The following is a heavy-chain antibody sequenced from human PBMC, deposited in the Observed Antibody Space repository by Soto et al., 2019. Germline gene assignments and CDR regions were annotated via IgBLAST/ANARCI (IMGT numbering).Heavy chain of an antibody. J-gene: IGHJ4*02. CDR1: GGSIRNYY. D-gene: IGHD2-2*02. CDR3: ARHTVRRTSGDFDY. CDR2: IYYTGST. V-gene: IGHV4-59*01. Sequence: SETLRLTYTVSGGSIRNYYWSWMRKSPGKGLEYIGYIYYTGSTKYNPSLKSRVTISVDASKNQFSLKLSSVTAADTAVYYCARHTVRRTSGDFDYWGQGTLVTVFS.